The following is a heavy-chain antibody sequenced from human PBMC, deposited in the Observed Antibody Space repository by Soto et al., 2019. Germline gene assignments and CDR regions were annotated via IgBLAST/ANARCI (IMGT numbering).Heavy chain of an antibody. CDR1: GFTFSSYG. Sequence: QVQLVESGGGVVQSGRSLRLSCAASGFTFSSYGMHWVRQAPGKGLEWVAVIWYDGSNKYYADSVKGRFTISRDNSKNTLYLQMNSLRAEDTAVYYCARNWGRGEVAAYWYFDLWGRGTLVTVSS. D-gene: IGHD6-19*01. J-gene: IGHJ2*01. V-gene: IGHV3-33*01. CDR2: IWYDGSNK. CDR3: ARNWGRGEVAAYWYFDL.